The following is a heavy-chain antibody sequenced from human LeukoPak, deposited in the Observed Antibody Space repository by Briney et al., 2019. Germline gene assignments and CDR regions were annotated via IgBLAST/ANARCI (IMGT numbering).Heavy chain of an antibody. CDR3: ARGEMTTVTKAGY. D-gene: IGHD4-17*01. Sequence: PGGSLTLSCAASGFTFSSYSMNWVRQAPGKGLEWVSSICSSRSYIYYAASVKGRFTISRDNAKNSLYLQMNSPRAADTAVYYCARGEMTTVTKAGYWGQGTLVTVSS. CDR2: ICSSRSYI. V-gene: IGHV3-21*01. J-gene: IGHJ4*02. CDR1: GFTFSSYS.